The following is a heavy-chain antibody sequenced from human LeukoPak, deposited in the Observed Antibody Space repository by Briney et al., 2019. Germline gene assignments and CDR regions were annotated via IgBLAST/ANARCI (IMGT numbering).Heavy chain of an antibody. V-gene: IGHV4-34*01. CDR1: GGSFSGYY. J-gene: IGHJ6*02. CDR3: ARVRAAAGPFYYYYYGMDA. D-gene: IGHD6-13*01. Sequence: SETLSLTCAVYGGSFSGYYWSWIRQPPGKGLEWIGEINHSGSTNYNPSLKSRVTISVDTSKNQFSLKLSSVTAADTAVYYCARVRAAAGPFYYYYYGMDAWGQGTTVTVSS. CDR2: INHSGST.